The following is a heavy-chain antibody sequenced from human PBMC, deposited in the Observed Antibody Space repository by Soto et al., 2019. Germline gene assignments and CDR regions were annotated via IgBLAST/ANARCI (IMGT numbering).Heavy chain of an antibody. Sequence: GSLRLSCTASGFTFGDYAMSWVRQAPGKGLEWVGFIRSKAYGGTTEYAASVKGRFTISRDDSKSIAYLQMNSLKTEDTAVYYCTSRRGLHYYDSSGYYAVVYWGQGTLVTVSS. CDR1: GFTFGDYA. CDR3: TSRRGLHYYDSSGYYAVVY. J-gene: IGHJ4*02. CDR2: IRSKAYGGTT. V-gene: IGHV3-49*04. D-gene: IGHD3-22*01.